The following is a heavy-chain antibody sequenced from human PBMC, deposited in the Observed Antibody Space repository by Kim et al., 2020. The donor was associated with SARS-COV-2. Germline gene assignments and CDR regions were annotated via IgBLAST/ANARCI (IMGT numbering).Heavy chain of an antibody. J-gene: IGHJ4*02. CDR3: VKDFDSSGYSPDY. Sequence: YADSVKGRFTISRDNSKNTLYLQMNSLRAEDTAVYYCVKDFDSSGYSPDYWGQGTLVTVSS. D-gene: IGHD3-22*01. V-gene: IGHV3-33*06.